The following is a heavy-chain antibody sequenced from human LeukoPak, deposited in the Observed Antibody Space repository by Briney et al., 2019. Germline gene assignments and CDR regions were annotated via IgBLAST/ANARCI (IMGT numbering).Heavy chain of an antibody. Sequence: TGGSLRLSCAASGFTFSSYWMHWVRQAPGKGLVWVSRINSDGSSTTYADSVKGRFTISRDNVKNTLFLQMNSLRAEDTAVYYCVRGPYSYYDILTGYYSGYGMDVWGQGTTVTVSS. CDR2: INSDGSST. J-gene: IGHJ6*02. CDR1: GFTFSSYW. CDR3: VRGPYSYYDILTGYYSGYGMDV. D-gene: IGHD3-9*01. V-gene: IGHV3-74*01.